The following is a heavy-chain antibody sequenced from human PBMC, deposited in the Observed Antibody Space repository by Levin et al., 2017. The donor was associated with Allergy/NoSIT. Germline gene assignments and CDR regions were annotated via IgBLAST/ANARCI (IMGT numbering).Heavy chain of an antibody. J-gene: IGHJ4*02. CDR1: GFTFSSNW. CDR2: LNSDGSTT. D-gene: IGHD1-14*01. Sequence: LSLTCAASGFTFSSNWMHWVRQAPGKGLVWVSCLNSDGSTTSYADSVKGRFTISRDNAKNTLYLQMNSLRAEDTAVYYCARTTSALINNWGQGTLVTVSS. V-gene: IGHV3-74*01. CDR3: ARTTSALINN.